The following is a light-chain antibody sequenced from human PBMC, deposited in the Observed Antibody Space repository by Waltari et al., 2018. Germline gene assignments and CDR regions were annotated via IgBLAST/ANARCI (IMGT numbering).Light chain of an antibody. CDR2: RAS. V-gene: IGKV3-20*01. Sequence: EIVLTQSPGTASLSPGERVTLSCRASQSVGSSSLAWYQQKPGQAPRLVIYRASRRATGIPDRFSGSGSGTGFSLTISRLEPEYFAVYYCQQHGTLPATFGQGTKVEIK. CDR3: QQHGTLPAT. J-gene: IGKJ1*01. CDR1: QSVGSSS.